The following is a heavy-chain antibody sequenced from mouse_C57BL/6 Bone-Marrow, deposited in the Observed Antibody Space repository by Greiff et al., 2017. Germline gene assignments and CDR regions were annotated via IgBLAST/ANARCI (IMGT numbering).Heavy chain of an antibody. J-gene: IGHJ3*01. V-gene: IGHV5-6*01. CDR3: ARQGFAY. CDR2: ISSGGSYT. Sequence: EVMLVESGGDLVKPGGSLKLSCAASGFTFSSYGMSWVRQTPDKRLEWVATISSGGSYTYYPDSVKGRFTISRDNANNTLYLQMSSLKSEDAAMYYCARQGFAYWGRGTVVTVSA. CDR1: GFTFSSYG.